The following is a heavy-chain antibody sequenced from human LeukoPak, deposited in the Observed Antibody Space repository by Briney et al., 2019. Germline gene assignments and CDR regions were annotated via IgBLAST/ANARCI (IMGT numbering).Heavy chain of an antibody. J-gene: IGHJ5*02. Sequence: KPSETLSLTCAVYGWSFNDYYWNWIRQPPGKGLEWIGEINARGDTNYNPSLNRRVTISVDTSNKQFSLRLTSMIAADTALYYCARGQVPAARGCNWFAPWGQGTLVTVSS. CDR2: INARGDT. D-gene: IGHD2-2*01. V-gene: IGHV4-34*01. CDR1: GWSFNDYY. CDR3: ARGQVPAARGCNWFAP.